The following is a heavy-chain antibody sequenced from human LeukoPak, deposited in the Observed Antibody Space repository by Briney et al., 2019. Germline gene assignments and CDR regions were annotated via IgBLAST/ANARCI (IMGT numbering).Heavy chain of an antibody. CDR3: ARGVRRYVWGSYRPPPDY. CDR2: ISSSGSTI. D-gene: IGHD3-16*02. CDR1: GFTFSDYY. J-gene: IGHJ4*02. Sequence: PGGFLRLSCAASGFTFSDYYMSWIRQAPGKGLEWVSYISSSGSTIYYADSVKGRFTISRDNAKNSLYLQMNSLRAEDTAVYYCARGVRRYVWGSYRPPPDYWGQGTLVTVSS. V-gene: IGHV3-11*01.